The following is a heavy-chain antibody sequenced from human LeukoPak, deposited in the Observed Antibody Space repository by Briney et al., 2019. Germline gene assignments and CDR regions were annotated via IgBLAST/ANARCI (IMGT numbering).Heavy chain of an antibody. V-gene: IGHV3-9*01. CDR1: GFTFDDYA. CDR2: ISWNSGSI. Sequence: GGSLRLSCAASGFTFDDYAMHWVRQAPGKGLEWVSGISWNSGSIGYADSVKGRFTISRDNAKNTLYLQMKSLRAEDTAVYYCASGYSYGYVDYWGQGTLVTVSS. D-gene: IGHD5-18*01. J-gene: IGHJ4*02. CDR3: ASGYSYGYVDY.